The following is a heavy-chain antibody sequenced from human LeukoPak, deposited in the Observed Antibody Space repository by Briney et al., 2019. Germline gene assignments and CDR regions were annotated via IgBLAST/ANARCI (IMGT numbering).Heavy chain of an antibody. CDR1: GGSTRSSYYY. CDR2: IYVSGST. CDR3: AREGAVAGFDTHDAFDI. D-gene: IGHD6-19*01. J-gene: IGHJ3*02. Sequence: SETLSLTCTVSGGSTRSSYYYWGWIRQPPGKGLEWIGSIYVSGSTYYNPSLKSRVTISVDKSKNQFSLKLNSVTAADTAVYYCAREGAVAGFDTHDAFDIWGQGTMVTVSS. V-gene: IGHV4-39*02.